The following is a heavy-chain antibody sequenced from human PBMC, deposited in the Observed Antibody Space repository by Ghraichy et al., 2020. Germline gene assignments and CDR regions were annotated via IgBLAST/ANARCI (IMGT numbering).Heavy chain of an antibody. CDR1: GGSFSGYY. Sequence: SQTLSLTCAVYGGSFSGYYWSWIRQPPGKGLEWIGEINHSGSTNYNPSLKSRVTISVDTSKNQFSLKLSSVTAADTAVYYCARGGGYSSPSHRGSFRYWGQGTLVTVSS. V-gene: IGHV4-34*01. D-gene: IGHD6-19*01. CDR3: ARGGGYSSPSHRGSFRY. CDR2: INHSGST. J-gene: IGHJ4*02.